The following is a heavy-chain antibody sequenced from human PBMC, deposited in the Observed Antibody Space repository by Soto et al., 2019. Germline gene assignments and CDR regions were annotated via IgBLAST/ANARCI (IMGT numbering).Heavy chain of an antibody. V-gene: IGHV4-59*01. J-gene: IGHJ4*02. CDR3: ARYSGTYYVY. CDR2: IYYSGST. D-gene: IGHD1-26*01. CDR1: GGSISSYY. Sequence: SETLSLTCTVSGGSISSYYWSWIRQPPGKGLEWIGYIYYSGSTNYNPSLKSRVTISVDTSKNQFSLKLSSVTAADTAVYYCARYSGTYYVYWGQGTLVTVSS.